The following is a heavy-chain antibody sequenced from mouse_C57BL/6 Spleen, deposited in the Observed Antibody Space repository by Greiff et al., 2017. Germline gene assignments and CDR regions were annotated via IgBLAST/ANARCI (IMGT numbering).Heavy chain of an antibody. V-gene: IGHV1-15*01. CDR1: GYTFTDYE. J-gene: IGHJ2*01. D-gene: IGHD2-4*01. Sequence: QVQLMQSGAELVRPGASVTLSCKASGYTFTDYEMHWVKQTPVHGLEWIGAIDPETGGTAYNQKFKGKAILTADKSSSTAYMELRSLTSEDSAVYYCTRDDYDEKGPFYFDYWGQGTTLTVSS. CDR2: IDPETGGT. CDR3: TRDDYDEKGPFYFDY.